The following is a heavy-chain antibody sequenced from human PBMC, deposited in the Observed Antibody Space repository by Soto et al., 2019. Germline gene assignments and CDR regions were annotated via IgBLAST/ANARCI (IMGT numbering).Heavy chain of an antibody. Sequence: PSQTLSLTCAISGDSVSSNSAAWNWIRQSPSKGLEWLGRTYYMSKLYNDYSVSVKSRITINPDTSKNQFSLQLNSVTPEDTAVYYCARGLGSSPANGHYYMDVWGKGTTVTVSS. J-gene: IGHJ6*03. D-gene: IGHD6-6*01. V-gene: IGHV6-1*01. CDR3: ARGLGSSPANGHYYMDV. CDR1: GDSVSSNSAA. CDR2: TYYMSKLYN.